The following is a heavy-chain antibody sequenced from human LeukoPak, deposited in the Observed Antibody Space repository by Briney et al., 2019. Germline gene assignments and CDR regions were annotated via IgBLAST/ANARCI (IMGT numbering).Heavy chain of an antibody. CDR2: ISSSSSYT. J-gene: IGHJ4*02. V-gene: IGHV3-11*06. Sequence: PGGSLRLSCAASGFTFSDYYMSWIRQAPGKGLEWVSYISSSSSYTKYADSVKGRFTISRDNSKNTLYLQMNSLRAEDTAVYYCAKSFRLLALVHLAHWDYWGQGTLVTVSS. D-gene: IGHD6-13*01. CDR3: AKSFRLLALVHLAHWDY. CDR1: GFTFSDYY.